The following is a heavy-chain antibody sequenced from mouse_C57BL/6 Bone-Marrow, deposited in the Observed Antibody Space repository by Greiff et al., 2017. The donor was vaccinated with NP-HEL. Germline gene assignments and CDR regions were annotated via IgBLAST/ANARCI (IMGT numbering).Heavy chain of an antibody. CDR2: IRSKSSNYAT. J-gene: IGHJ4*01. Sequence: EVHLVESGGGLVQPKGSLKLSCAASGFTFNTYAMHWVRQAPGKGLEWVARIRSKSSNYATSYADSVQDRFTISRDDSQSMLYLQMNNLKTEDTAMYYCVRDRGDGYYVRYYAMDYWGQGTSVTVSS. V-gene: IGHV10-3*01. CDR1: GFTFNTYA. CDR3: VRDRGDGYYVRYYAMDY. D-gene: IGHD2-3*01.